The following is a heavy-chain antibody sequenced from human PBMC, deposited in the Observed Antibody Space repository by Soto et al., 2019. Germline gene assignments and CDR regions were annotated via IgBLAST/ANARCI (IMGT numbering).Heavy chain of an antibody. J-gene: IGHJ4*02. CDR1: GGTFNTYA. V-gene: IGHV1-69*01. CDR2: IIPLFGTT. Sequence: QVQLVQSGAEVKKPESSVKVSCKAYGGTFNTYAIAWVRQAPGQGLEWMGGIIPLFGTTNYAQNFQGRVTITADESTTTAYMELSSLRSEDTAVYYCRVELGPRLADYWGQGTLVTVSS. CDR3: RVELGPRLADY. D-gene: IGHD1-7*01.